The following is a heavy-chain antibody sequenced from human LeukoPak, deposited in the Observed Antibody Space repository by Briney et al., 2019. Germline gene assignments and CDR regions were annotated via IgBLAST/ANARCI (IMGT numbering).Heavy chain of an antibody. CDR2: ISSNSSTI. D-gene: IGHD5-12*01. V-gene: IGHV3-48*02. CDR1: GFTYSSYS. J-gene: IGHJ5*02. CDR3: GRGDVVATIPRGWFDP. Sequence: GGSLRLSCAASGFTYSSYSMEWVRQAPGKGLEWVSYISSNSSTIYYADSVKGRFTISRDNAKNSLYLQMNSLRDEDTAVYYCGRGDVVATIPRGWFDPWGQGTLVTVSS.